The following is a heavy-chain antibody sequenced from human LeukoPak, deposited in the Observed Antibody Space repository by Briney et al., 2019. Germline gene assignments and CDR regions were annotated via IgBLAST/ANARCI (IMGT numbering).Heavy chain of an antibody. CDR3: ARGTATGGRLDY. CDR1: GFTFDDYA. D-gene: IGHD5-24*01. Sequence: GGSLRLSCAASGFTFDDYAMHWVRLVPGKGLEWVSGISWNSGYIGYADSVRGQFTLSRDNAKNSLYLQMNSLRPEDMALYYCARGTATGGRLDYWGQGTLSPSPQ. V-gene: IGHV3-9*03. CDR2: ISWNSGYI. J-gene: IGHJ4*02.